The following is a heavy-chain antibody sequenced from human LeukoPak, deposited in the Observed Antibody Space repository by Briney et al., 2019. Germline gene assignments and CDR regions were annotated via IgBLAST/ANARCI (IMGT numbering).Heavy chain of an antibody. Sequence: SQTLSLTCAISGDSVSSNSVTWNWIRQSPSRGLEWLGRTYYRSTWYNDYAVSVRGRIAVNPDTSKNQFSLHLNSVTPKDTAVYYCARRLTQYDCFDPWGQGILVTVSS. CDR2: TYYRSTWYN. CDR1: GDSVSSNSVT. D-gene: IGHD2-2*01. CDR3: ARRLTQYDCFDP. J-gene: IGHJ5*02. V-gene: IGHV6-1*01.